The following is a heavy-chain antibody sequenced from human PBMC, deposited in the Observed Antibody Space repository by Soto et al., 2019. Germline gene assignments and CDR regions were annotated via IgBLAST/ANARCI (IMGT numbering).Heavy chain of an antibody. Sequence: QVQLVQSGAEVKKPGASVRVSCKASGYSFTDYHIHWVRQAPGQGLEWLGRINPKSGGTSTAQKFQGWVTMNRDRSISTVYMELTMLRSDDTAVYFCARGHSTECSNGVCSFFYNHEMDVWGQGTTVTVSS. CDR3: ARGHSTECSNGVCSFFYNHEMDV. CDR1: GYSFTDYH. D-gene: IGHD2-8*01. CDR2: INPKSGGT. V-gene: IGHV1-2*04. J-gene: IGHJ6*02.